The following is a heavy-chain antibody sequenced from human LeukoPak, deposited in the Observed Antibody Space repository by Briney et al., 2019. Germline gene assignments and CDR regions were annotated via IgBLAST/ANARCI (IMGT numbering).Heavy chain of an antibody. Sequence: GGSLRLSCAASGFTFSSYNMHWVRQAPGKGLEWVAVISYDGSKRYYGDSVEGRITISRDNSRNTLYLQMNSLRAEDTAVYYCGKGRFGELLQGSIFDSWGREPWSPSPQ. D-gene: IGHD3-10*01. J-gene: IGHJ4*02. V-gene: IGHV3-30*18. CDR2: ISYDGSKR. CDR1: GFTFSSYN. CDR3: GKGRFGELLQGSIFDS.